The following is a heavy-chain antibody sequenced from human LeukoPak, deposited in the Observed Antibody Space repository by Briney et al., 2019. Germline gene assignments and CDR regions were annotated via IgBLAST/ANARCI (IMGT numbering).Heavy chain of an antibody. J-gene: IGHJ5*02. CDR2: IYYSGST. CDR3: ARVLLSNYDFWSGYSNWFDP. V-gene: IGHV4-59*01. Sequence: PSETLSLTCTVSGGSISSYYWSWIRQPPGKGLEWIGSIYYSGSTNYNPSLKSRVTISVDTSKNQFSLKLSSVTAADTAVYYCARVLLSNYDFWSGYSNWFDPWGQGTLVTVSS. D-gene: IGHD3-3*01. CDR1: GGSISSYY.